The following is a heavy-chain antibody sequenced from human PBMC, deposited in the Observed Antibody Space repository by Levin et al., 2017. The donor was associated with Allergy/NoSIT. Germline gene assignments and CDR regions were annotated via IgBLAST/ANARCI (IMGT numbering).Heavy chain of an antibody. V-gene: IGHV3-7*03. CDR3: ARDVTMCGEA. CDR1: GFSFSSSW. Sequence: PGGSLRLSCVVSGFSFSSSWMSWVRQAPGKGLEWVANINEDGSAKYYVDSVKGRFTVSRDNAENSLYLQMDDLRAEDTALYYCARDVTMCGEAWGQGTLVTVSS. D-gene: IGHD3-10*01. J-gene: IGHJ5*02. CDR2: INEDGSAK.